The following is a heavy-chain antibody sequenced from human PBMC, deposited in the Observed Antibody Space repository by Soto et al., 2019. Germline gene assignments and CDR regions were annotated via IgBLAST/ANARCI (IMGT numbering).Heavy chain of an antibody. Sequence: ASVKVSCKVSGYTLTELSMHWVRQAPGKGLEWMGGFDPEDGETIYAQKFQGRVTMTEDTSTDTAYTELSSLRSEDTAVYYCATVITIFGVVPGAFDIWGQGTMVTVSS. CDR1: GYTLTELS. V-gene: IGHV1-24*01. D-gene: IGHD3-3*01. J-gene: IGHJ3*02. CDR3: ATVITIFGVVPGAFDI. CDR2: FDPEDGET.